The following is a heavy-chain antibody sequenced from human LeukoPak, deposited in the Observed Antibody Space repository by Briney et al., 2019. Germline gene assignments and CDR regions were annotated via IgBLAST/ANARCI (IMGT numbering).Heavy chain of an antibody. CDR3: ARDFGAYYDILTGYYQCSFDY. V-gene: IGHV1-18*04. Sequence: ASVKVSCKASGYTFTSYGISWVRQAPGQGLEWMGWISAYNGNTNYAQKLQGRVTMTTDTSTSTAYMELRSLRSDDTAVYYCARDFGAYYDILTGYYQCSFDYWGQGTLVADSS. D-gene: IGHD3-9*01. J-gene: IGHJ4*02. CDR1: GYTFTSYG. CDR2: ISAYNGNT.